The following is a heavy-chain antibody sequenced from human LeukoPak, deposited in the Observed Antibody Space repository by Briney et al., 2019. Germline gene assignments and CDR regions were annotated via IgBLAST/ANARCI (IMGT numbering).Heavy chain of an antibody. Sequence: SETLSLTCTVSGGSISSYYWSWIRQPAGKGLEWIGRISPSGSASGTISYIPSLTSRVTMSVATSKNVFSLKLTSVTAADTALYYCTRSVAWNERFDSWGQGTLVTVSS. CDR2: ISPSGSASGTI. J-gene: IGHJ4*02. CDR1: GGSISSYY. V-gene: IGHV4-4*07. CDR3: TRSVAWNERFDS. D-gene: IGHD1-1*01.